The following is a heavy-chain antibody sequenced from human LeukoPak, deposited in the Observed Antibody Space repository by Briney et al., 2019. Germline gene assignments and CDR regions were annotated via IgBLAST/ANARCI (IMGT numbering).Heavy chain of an antibody. CDR1: GYTFTDSY. V-gene: IGHV1-2*02. J-gene: IGHJ4*02. CDR3: ARDGRLTIFVRGIITEGSSPKN. CDR2: INPKTGGT. Sequence: ASVKVSCKASGYTFTDSYMHWVRQAPGQGLEWMGWINPKTGGTNYAQRFQGRVTMTRDTSIRTAYMELNSLGSDDTAVYYCARDGRLTIFVRGIITEGSSPKNWGQGTLVTVSS. D-gene: IGHD3-10*01.